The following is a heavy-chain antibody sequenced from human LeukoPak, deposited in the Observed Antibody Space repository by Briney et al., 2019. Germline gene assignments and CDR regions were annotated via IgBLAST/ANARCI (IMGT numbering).Heavy chain of an antibody. V-gene: IGHV4-39*01. J-gene: IGHJ4*02. CDR2: IYYTGST. D-gene: IGHD3-22*01. CDR3: ARQIYDSSGYYTFDY. Sequence: PSETLSLTCSVSGGSISSSSHYWGWIRQPPGKGLEWIGNIYYTGSTYYNPSLKSRLTMSVDTSKNQFSLKLSSVTAADTAVYYCARQIYDSSGYYTFDYWGQGTLVTVSP. CDR1: GGSISSSSHY.